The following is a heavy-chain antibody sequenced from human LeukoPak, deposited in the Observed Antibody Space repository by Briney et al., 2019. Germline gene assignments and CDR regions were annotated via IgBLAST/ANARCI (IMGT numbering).Heavy chain of an antibody. V-gene: IGHV1-69*04. D-gene: IGHD4-17*01. CDR2: IIPVLGLA. CDR1: GYTFTSYG. J-gene: IGHJ4*02. Sequence: GASVKVSCKASGYTFTSYGISWVRQAPGQGLEWMGRIIPVLGLANYGQKFQGRVTITADKSTSTAYMELSSLRSEDTAVYYCSRVGGDDVPFDYWGQGTLVTVSS. CDR3: SRVGGDDVPFDY.